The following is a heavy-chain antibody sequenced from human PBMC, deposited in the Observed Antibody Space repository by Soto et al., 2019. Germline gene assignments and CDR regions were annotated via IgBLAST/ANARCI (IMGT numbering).Heavy chain of an antibody. J-gene: IGHJ6*02. CDR2: IYYSGST. Sequence: SETLSLTCTVSGGSISSYYWGWIRQPPGKGLEWIGYIYYSGSTNYNPSLKSRVTISVDTSKNQFSLKLSSVTAADTAVYYCARDLGGYSYGYAYYYYYGMDVWGQGTTVTVSS. D-gene: IGHD5-18*01. CDR3: ARDLGGYSYGYAYYYYYGMDV. V-gene: IGHV4-59*01. CDR1: GGSISSYY.